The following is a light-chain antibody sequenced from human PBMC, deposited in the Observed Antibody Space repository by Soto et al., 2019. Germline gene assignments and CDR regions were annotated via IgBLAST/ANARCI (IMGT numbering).Light chain of an antibody. Sequence: QSVLTQPPSASGTPGQRVTISCSGSSSNIGSNAVNWYQQLPGTAPKLLIYGNNQRPSGVPDRFSGSKSGTSASLAISGLQSDDDADYYCAAWDDSLNGFYVFGTGTKFTVL. CDR1: SSNIGSNA. CDR2: GNN. J-gene: IGLJ1*01. CDR3: AAWDDSLNGFYV. V-gene: IGLV1-44*01.